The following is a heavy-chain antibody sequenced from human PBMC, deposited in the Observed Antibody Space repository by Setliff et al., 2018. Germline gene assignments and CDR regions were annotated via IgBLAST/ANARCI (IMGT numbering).Heavy chain of an antibody. CDR1: GYSISSGHY. Sequence: PSETLSLTCTVSGYSISSGHYWGWIRQPPGEGLEWIGSISHSGSPYYNPSLRRRVTMSVDTSKNQLSLKLSSVTAADTAVYYCARKGISALSGAFDMWGQGTMVTVS. CDR3: ARKGISALSGAFDM. CDR2: ISHSGSP. D-gene: IGHD1-26*01. V-gene: IGHV4-38-2*02. J-gene: IGHJ3*02.